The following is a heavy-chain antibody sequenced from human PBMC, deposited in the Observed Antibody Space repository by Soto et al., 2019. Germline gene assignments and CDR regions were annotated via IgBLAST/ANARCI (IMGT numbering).Heavy chain of an antibody. CDR2: TSYDGSNK. D-gene: IGHD3-16*01. Sequence: QVQLVESGGGVVQPGTSLRVSCVGSGFTFRSYGIHWVRQAPGKGLDWVALTSYDGSNKYYGDSVRGRFTISRDNSRNPVDLQMNSLGIEDTALFYCARWGTTGGLDVWGQGTLVSVSS. CDR1: GFTFRSYG. J-gene: IGHJ1*01. CDR3: ARWGTTGGLDV. V-gene: IGHV3-30*19.